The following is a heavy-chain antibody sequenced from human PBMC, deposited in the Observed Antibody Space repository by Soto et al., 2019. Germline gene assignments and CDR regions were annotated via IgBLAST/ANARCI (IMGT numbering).Heavy chain of an antibody. CDR2: MSPSSGTT. D-gene: IGHD3-3*01. V-gene: IGHV1-8*01. Sequence: QVQLVQSGAEVKKPGASVKVSCKASGYTFTSYDISWVRQATGQGLEWMGWMSPSSGTTGFVQKFQGRVTVTRDTSISTAYMEVTSLTSEDTAVYYCARTIYGVATYYFDYWGQGTLVTVSP. CDR1: GYTFTSYD. CDR3: ARTIYGVATYYFDY. J-gene: IGHJ4*02.